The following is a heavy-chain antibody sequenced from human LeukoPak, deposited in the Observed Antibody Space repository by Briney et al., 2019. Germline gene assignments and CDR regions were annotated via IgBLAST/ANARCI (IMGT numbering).Heavy chain of an antibody. D-gene: IGHD5-18*01. J-gene: IGHJ4*02. CDR3: ATGSSGYTYGPRIYFDF. Sequence: GGSLRFSCTASRFTFSSYEMNWVRQAPGKGLEWVSYISSSGNTIYYTDSVKGRFTISRDNAKNSLYLQMNSLRAEDTAVYYCATGSSGYTYGPRIYFDFWGQGTLVTVSS. CDR1: RFTFSSYE. CDR2: ISSSGNTI. V-gene: IGHV3-48*03.